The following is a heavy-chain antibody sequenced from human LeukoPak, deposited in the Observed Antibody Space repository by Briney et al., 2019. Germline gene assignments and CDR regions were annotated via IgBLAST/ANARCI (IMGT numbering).Heavy chain of an antibody. CDR3: AKSPTPMIAVVTLHFDY. J-gene: IGHJ4*02. D-gene: IGHD3-22*01. Sequence: GGSLRLSCAASGFTFSSYAMSWVRQAPGKGLEWVSAISGSGGSTYYADSVKGRFTISRDNSKNTLYLQMNSLRAEDTAVYYCAKSPTPMIAVVTLHFDYWGQGTLVTVSS. V-gene: IGHV3-23*01. CDR2: ISGSGGST. CDR1: GFTFSSYA.